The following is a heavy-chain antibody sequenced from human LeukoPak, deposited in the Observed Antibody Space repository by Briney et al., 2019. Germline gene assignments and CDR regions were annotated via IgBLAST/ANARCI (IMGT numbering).Heavy chain of an antibody. CDR2: ISSSSSTI. D-gene: IGHD3-10*01. V-gene: IGHV3-48*01. CDR1: GFTFSDYN. Sequence: QSGGSLRLSCAASGFTFSDYNMNWVRQSPGKGLEWVSYISSSSSTIYYADSVKGRFTISRDNAKNSLYLQMNSLRAEDTAVYYCAKFWYGSGIKIDYWGQGTLVTVSS. CDR3: AKFWYGSGIKIDY. J-gene: IGHJ4*02.